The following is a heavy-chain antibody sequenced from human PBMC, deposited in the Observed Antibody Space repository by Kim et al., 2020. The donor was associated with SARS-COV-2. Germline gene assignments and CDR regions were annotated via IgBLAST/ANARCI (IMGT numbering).Heavy chain of an antibody. Sequence: SETLSLTCTVSGGSISSGGYYWSLIRQHPGKGLEWIGYIYYSGSTYYNPSLKSRVTISVDTSKNQFSLKLSSVTAADTAVYYWARAVGAWEPSLDYWGQGTLVTVSS. D-gene: IGHD1-26*01. V-gene: IGHV4-31*03. CDR3: ARAVGAWEPSLDY. J-gene: IGHJ4*02. CDR2: IYYSGST. CDR1: GGSISSGGYY.